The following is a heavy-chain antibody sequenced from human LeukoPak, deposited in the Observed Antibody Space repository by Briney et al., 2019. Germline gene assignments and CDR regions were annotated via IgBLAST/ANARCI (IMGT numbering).Heavy chain of an antibody. V-gene: IGHV1-69*13. CDR2: IIPIFGTA. D-gene: IGHD1-26*01. J-gene: IGHJ4*02. CDR3: AREWKVGAFYYFDY. Sequence: GASVKVSCKASGGTFSSYAISWVRQAPGQGLEWMGGIIPIFGTANYAQKFQGRDTITADESTSTAYMELSSLRSEDTAVYYCAREWKVGAFYYFDYWGQGTLVTVSS. CDR1: GGTFSSYA.